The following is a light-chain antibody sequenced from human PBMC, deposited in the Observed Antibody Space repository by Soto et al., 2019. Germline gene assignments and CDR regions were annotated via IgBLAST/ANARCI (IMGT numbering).Light chain of an antibody. CDR2: EVS. CDR3: CAYACSRTFSV. CDR1: SSDVGSYNL. J-gene: IGLJ1*01. V-gene: IGLV2-23*02. Sequence: QSVLTQPASVSGSPGQSITISCTGTSSDVGSYNLVSWYQHHPGNAPKLMIYEVSKRPSGVSNRFSGSKSGNTASLTISGLQAEDEADYYCCAYACSRTFSVFGTGTKLTVL.